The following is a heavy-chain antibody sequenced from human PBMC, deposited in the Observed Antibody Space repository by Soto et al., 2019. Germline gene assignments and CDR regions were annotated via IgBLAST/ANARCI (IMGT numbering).Heavy chain of an antibody. CDR2: ISSSSGYI. Sequence: VQLVESGGGLVRPGGSLRLSCAASGFMFRDYSINWVRQAPGKGLEWISYISSSSGYIYFADSVKGRFSISRDNANNSLYLQMNSLRAEDTAVYYCARDPIILEVTKRYGMDVWGQGTTVTVSS. CDR1: GFMFRDYS. J-gene: IGHJ6*02. CDR3: ARDPIILEVTKRYGMDV. V-gene: IGHV3-21*01. D-gene: IGHD2-21*02.